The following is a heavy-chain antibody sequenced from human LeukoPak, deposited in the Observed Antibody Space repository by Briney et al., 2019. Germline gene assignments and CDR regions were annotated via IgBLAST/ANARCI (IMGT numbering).Heavy chain of an antibody. J-gene: IGHJ4*02. V-gene: IGHV4-59*12. CDR2: IYYSGST. Sequence: SETLSLTCTVSGGSISTYYWSWIRQPPGKGLEYIGYIYYSGSTNYNPSFKSRLTISVDTSKNQFSLKLSSVTAADTAVYYCAREDSSSLDYWGQGTLVTVSS. CDR1: GGSISTYY. D-gene: IGHD6-13*01. CDR3: AREDSSSLDY.